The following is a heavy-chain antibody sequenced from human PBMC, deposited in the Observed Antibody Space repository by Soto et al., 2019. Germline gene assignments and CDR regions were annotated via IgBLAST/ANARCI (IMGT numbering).Heavy chain of an antibody. V-gene: IGHV1-8*01. Sequence: QVQLVQSGAEVKKPGASVKVSCKASGYTFTSYDINWVRQATGQGLEWMGWMNPNSGNTGYAQKFEGRVTMTRNTSISTAYMELSSLRSEDTAVYYCASLPWANYYYSGMDVWGQGTTVTVSS. J-gene: IGHJ6*02. CDR1: GYTFTSYD. CDR2: MNPNSGNT. CDR3: ASLPWANYYYSGMDV. D-gene: IGHD7-27*01.